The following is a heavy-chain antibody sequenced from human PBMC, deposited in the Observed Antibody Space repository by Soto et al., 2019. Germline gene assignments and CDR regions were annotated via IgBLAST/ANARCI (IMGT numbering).Heavy chain of an antibody. CDR3: ARVLREKEPTVGFDP. J-gene: IGHJ5*02. V-gene: IGHV4-30-4*01. D-gene: IGHD3-10*01. Sequence: QVQLQESGPGLVKSSETLSLTCTVSGASISSGDYYWSWIRQPPGKGLEWIGYIYYSGSTYYNPSLKSRVSRSIDMSKNQFSLNLISVTAADTAVYYCARVLREKEPTVGFDPWGEGTLVTVSS. CDR1: GASISSGDYY. CDR2: IYYSGST.